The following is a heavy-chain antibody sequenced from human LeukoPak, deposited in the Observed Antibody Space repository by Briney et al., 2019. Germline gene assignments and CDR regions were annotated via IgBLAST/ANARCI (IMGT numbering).Heavy chain of an antibody. Sequence: PGGSLRLSCAASGFTFSSYSMNWVRQAPGKGLEWVSSISSSSSYIYYADSVKGRFTISRDNAKNSLYLQMNSLRAEDTAVYYCARPASGYYDSSGYYSAPFDYWGQGTLVTVSS. V-gene: IGHV3-21*01. D-gene: IGHD3-22*01. CDR2: ISSSSSYI. J-gene: IGHJ4*02. CDR3: ARPASGYYDSSGYYSAPFDY. CDR1: GFTFSSYS.